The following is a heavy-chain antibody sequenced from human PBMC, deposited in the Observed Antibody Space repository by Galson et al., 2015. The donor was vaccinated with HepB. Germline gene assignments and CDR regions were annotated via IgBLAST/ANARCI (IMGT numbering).Heavy chain of an antibody. CDR2: INPNSGGT. CDR1: GYTFTGYH. V-gene: IGHV1-2*06. D-gene: IGHD6-19*01. CDR3: ARRLSGWYYFDY. J-gene: IGHJ4*02. Sequence: SVKVSCKASGYTFTGYHMHWVRQAPGQGLEWMGRINPNSGGTNYAQKFQGRVTMTRDTSISTAYMELSRLRSDDTAAYYCARRLSGWYYFDYWGQGTLVTVSS.